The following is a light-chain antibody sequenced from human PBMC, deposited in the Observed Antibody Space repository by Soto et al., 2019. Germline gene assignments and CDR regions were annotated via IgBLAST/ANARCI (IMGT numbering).Light chain of an antibody. J-gene: IGLJ2*01. CDR2: EVT. V-gene: IGLV2-14*01. Sequence: QSALTQPASVSGSPGQSITISCAGTRDDIGAYAYVSWYQQHPGNAPKLLVYEVTNRPSGVSDRFSGSKSGNTASLTISGLQAEDEADYYCNSYTNSSAVVFGGGTKVTVL. CDR3: NSYTNSSAVV. CDR1: RDDIGAYAY.